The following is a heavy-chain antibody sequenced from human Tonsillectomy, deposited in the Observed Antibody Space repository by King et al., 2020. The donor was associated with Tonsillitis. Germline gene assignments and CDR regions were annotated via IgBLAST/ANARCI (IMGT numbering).Heavy chain of an antibody. CDR2: ISAYNGNT. CDR3: ARDLLPTHTDYPSIAALL. J-gene: IGHJ1*01. CDR1: GYTFTSYG. V-gene: IGHV1-18*01. D-gene: IGHD6-6*01. Sequence: VQLVESGAEVKKPGASVKVSCKASGYTFTSYGISWVRQAPGQGLEWMGWISAYNGNTTYEQKLQGRVTMTTDTSTSTAYMELRSLRSDDTAVYYCARDLLPTHTDYPSIAALLWGQGTLVTVSS.